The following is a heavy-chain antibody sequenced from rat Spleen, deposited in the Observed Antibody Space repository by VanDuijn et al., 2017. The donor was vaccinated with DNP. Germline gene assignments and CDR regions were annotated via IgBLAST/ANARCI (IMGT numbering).Heavy chain of an antibody. CDR3: ARWFNSGYYFDY. V-gene: IGHV5-25*01. J-gene: IGHJ2*01. D-gene: IGHD4-3*01. Sequence: EVQLVQSGGGLVQPGKSLKISCAASGFTFSDYYMAWVRQAPTKGLEWVASIPSSGDTTYYPDSVKGRFTISRDNAKTTLYLQMNSLRSEDMATYYCARWFNSGYYFDYWGQGVMVTVSS. CDR1: GFTFSDYY. CDR2: IPSSGDTT.